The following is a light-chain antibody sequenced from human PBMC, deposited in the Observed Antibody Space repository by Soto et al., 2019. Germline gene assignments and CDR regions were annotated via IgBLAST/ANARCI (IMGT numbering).Light chain of an antibody. V-gene: IGLV2-14*01. CDR1: SSDVGAYNY. CDR3: SSYHSRSTRV. J-gene: IGLJ1*01. CDR2: EVS. Sequence: QSVLTQPASVSGSPGQTITISCTGTSSDVGAYNYVSWYKQHPGNAPKLLIYEVSNRPSGISNRFSGSKSGNTASLTISGLQAEDEADYSCSSYHSRSTRVFGTGTKVTV.